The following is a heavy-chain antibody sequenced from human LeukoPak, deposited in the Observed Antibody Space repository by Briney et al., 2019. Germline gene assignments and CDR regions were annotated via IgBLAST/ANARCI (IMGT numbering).Heavy chain of an antibody. Sequence: PGGSLRLSCAASGFTISSYAMSWVRQAPGKGLEWVSVISGSGGSTYYADSVKGRFTISRDNSKNTLYLQMNSLRAEDTAVYYCAKGDSSRWFLFDYWGQGRLVTVSS. V-gene: IGHV3-23*01. D-gene: IGHD6-13*01. CDR3: AKGDSSRWFLFDY. CDR1: GFTISSYA. CDR2: ISGSGGST. J-gene: IGHJ4*02.